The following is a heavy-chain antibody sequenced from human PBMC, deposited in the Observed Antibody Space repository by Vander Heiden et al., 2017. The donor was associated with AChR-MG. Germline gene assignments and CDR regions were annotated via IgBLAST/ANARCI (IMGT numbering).Heavy chain of an antibody. Sequence: EVELVESGGGLVKPGGSLRLPFAASGFPFSSYSMNWVRQAPGKGLEWVSSISSSSSYIYYADSVKGRFTISRDNAKNSLYLQMNSLRAEDTAVYYCARDEILTGYHVYWGQGTLVTVSS. J-gene: IGHJ4*02. CDR2: ISSSSSYI. CDR3: ARDEILTGYHVY. D-gene: IGHD3-9*01. V-gene: IGHV3-21*01. CDR1: GFPFSSYS.